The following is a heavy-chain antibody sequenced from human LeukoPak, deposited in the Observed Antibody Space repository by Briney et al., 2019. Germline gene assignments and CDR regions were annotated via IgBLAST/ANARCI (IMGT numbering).Heavy chain of an antibody. Sequence: PGRSLRLSCAASGFTFSSYGMHWVRQAPGKGLEWVAVISYDGSNKYYADSVKGRFTISRDNSKNTLYLQMNSLRAEDTAVYYCAKSRDLWFGSFDYWGQGTLVTVSS. V-gene: IGHV3-30*18. CDR3: AKSRDLWFGSFDY. CDR2: ISYDGSNK. J-gene: IGHJ4*02. D-gene: IGHD3-10*01. CDR1: GFTFSSYG.